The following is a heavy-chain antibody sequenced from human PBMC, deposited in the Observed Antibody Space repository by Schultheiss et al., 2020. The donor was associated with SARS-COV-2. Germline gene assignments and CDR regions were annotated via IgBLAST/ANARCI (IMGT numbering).Heavy chain of an antibody. V-gene: IGHV4-30-4*08. J-gene: IGHJ5*02. D-gene: IGHD2-21*01. Sequence: SETLSLTCAVYGGSFSGYYWSWIRQPPGKGLEWIGYIYYSGSTYYNPSLKSRVTISVDTSKNQFSLKLSSVTAADTAVYYCARNDRYVPFDPWGQGTLVTVSS. CDR1: GGSFSGYY. CDR2: IYYSGST. CDR3: ARNDRYVPFDP.